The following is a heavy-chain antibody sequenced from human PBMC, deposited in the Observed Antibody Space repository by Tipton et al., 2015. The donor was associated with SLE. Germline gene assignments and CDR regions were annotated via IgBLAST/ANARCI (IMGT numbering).Heavy chain of an antibody. CDR1: GGSIRSHY. J-gene: IGHJ4*02. D-gene: IGHD2-15*01. CDR3: AGAWQGYCSGGTCYVLDY. V-gene: IGHV4-59*11. Sequence: TLSLTCTVSGGSIRSHYWSWIRQPPGKGLEWIGSISYSETTNYNPSLQSRVTISVDPSKNQFSLKLRSVTAADTAVYYCAGAWQGYCSGGTCYVLDYWGQGTLVTVSS. CDR2: ISYSETT.